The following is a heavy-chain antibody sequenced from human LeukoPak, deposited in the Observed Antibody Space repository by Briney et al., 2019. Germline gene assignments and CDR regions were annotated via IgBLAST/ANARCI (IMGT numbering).Heavy chain of an antibody. CDR2: ISWNSGSI. CDR3: AKDIMGVGATRGYFDY. D-gene: IGHD1-26*01. J-gene: IGHJ4*02. V-gene: IGHV3-9*01. CDR1: GFTFDDYA. Sequence: SGGSLRLSCAASGFTFDDYAMHWVRQAPGKGLEWVSGISWNSGSIGYADSVKGRFTISRDNAKNSLYLQMNSLRAEDTALYYCAKDIMGVGATRGYFDYWGQGTLVTVSS.